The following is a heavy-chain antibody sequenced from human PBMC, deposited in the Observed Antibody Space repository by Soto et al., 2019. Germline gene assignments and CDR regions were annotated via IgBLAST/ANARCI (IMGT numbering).Heavy chain of an antibody. CDR3: ARVVVTAIYYFDY. CDR1: GGSISSSSYY. D-gene: IGHD2-21*02. V-gene: IGHV4-39*01. Sequence: SETLSLTCTVSGGSISSSSYYWGWIRQPPGKGLEWIGSIYYSGSTYYNPSLKSRVTISVDTSKNQFSLKLSSVTAADTAVYYCARVVVTAIYYFDYWGQGTLVTVSS. CDR2: IYYSGST. J-gene: IGHJ4*02.